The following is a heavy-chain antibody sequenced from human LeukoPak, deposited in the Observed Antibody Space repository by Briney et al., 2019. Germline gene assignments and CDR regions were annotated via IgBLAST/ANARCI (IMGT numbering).Heavy chain of an antibody. D-gene: IGHD1-26*01. CDR1: GFTFTNYA. CDR3: ARAPATLHFDY. CDR2: ISGSGDST. Sequence: PGGSLRLSCAASGFTFTNYAMSWVRLAPGKGLEWVSVISGSGDSTYNADSVKGRFTISRDNSKNTLYLQMNSLRAEDTAVYYCARAPATLHFDYWGQGTLVTVSS. V-gene: IGHV3-23*01. J-gene: IGHJ4*02.